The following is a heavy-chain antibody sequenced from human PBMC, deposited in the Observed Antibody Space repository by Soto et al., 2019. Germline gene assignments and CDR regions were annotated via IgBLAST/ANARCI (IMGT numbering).Heavy chain of an antibody. CDR3: ARDKRDLRFLEWSYYFVY. Sequence: QVQLVESGGGVVQPGRSLRLSCAASGFTFSSCAMHWVRQAPGKGLEWVALISYDGSNKYYADSVKGRFTISRDNSKNTLYLQMNSLRAEDTAVYYCARDKRDLRFLEWSYYFVYWGQGTPVTVSS. V-gene: IGHV3-30-3*01. J-gene: IGHJ4*02. CDR1: GFTFSSCA. D-gene: IGHD3-3*01. CDR2: ISYDGSNK.